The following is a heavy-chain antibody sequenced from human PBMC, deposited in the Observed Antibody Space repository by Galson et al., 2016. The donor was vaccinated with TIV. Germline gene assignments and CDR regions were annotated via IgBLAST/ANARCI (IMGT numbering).Heavy chain of an antibody. Sequence: ETLSLTCVVSSYSIKSGYYWGWVRQPPGKGLQWIGSIYESGTTYSNPSLKSRLTMSVDTSKNQFSLKLSSVTAADTAVYYCIREGSTVTMHHYFGMDVWGQGTSVTVSS. J-gene: IGHJ6*02. CDR1: SYSIKSGYY. CDR2: IYESGTT. D-gene: IGHD4-17*01. V-gene: IGHV4-38-2*02. CDR3: IREGSTVTMHHYFGMDV.